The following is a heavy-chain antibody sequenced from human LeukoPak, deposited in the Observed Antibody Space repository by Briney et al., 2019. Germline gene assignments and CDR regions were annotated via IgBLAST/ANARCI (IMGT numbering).Heavy chain of an antibody. D-gene: IGHD3-22*01. V-gene: IGHV4-59*08. J-gene: IGHJ4*02. CDR1: GGSISGYY. CDR2: ISYGGNT. CDR3: ARHKAFDYDSSGFFFDY. Sequence: SETLSLTCTVSGGSISGYYWSWIRQSPGKGLEWIGSISYGGNTNYNPSLKSRVTISVDTSKNQFSLKLISVTTADTAVYFCARHKAFDYDSSGFFFDYWGQGTLIIVSS.